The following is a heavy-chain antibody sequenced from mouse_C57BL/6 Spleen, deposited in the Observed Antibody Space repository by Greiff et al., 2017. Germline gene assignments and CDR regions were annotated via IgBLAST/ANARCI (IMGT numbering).Heavy chain of an antibody. Sequence: VMLVESGPELVKPGASVKISCKASGYAFSSSWMNWVKQRPGKGLEWIGRIYPGDGDTNYNGKFKGKATLTADKSSSTAYMQLSSLTSEDSAVYFCARAGSNGYFDVWGTGTTVTVSS. CDR2: IYPGDGDT. CDR1: GYAFSSSW. CDR3: ARAGSNGYFDV. D-gene: IGHD2-5*01. V-gene: IGHV1-82*01. J-gene: IGHJ1*03.